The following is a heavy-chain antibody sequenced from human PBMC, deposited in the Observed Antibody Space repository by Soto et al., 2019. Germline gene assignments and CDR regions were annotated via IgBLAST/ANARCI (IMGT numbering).Heavy chain of an antibody. CDR1: AYTFTNYG. Sequence: QVQLVQSGADVKKPGASVKVSCKASAYTFTNYGISWVRQAPGQGLEWVGWISAYSGNTNYAQKLQGRATMTTDTSTSTAYMELRSLRSDDAAVYYCARGGSGYYYAFDIWGQGTMVTVSS. D-gene: IGHD3-22*01. CDR2: ISAYSGNT. J-gene: IGHJ3*02. CDR3: ARGGSGYYYAFDI. V-gene: IGHV1-18*04.